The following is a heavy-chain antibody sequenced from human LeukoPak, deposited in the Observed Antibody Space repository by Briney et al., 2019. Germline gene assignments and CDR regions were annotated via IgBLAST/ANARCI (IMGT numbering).Heavy chain of an antibody. CDR1: GFTFSSYS. CDR3: ARGGGGFDP. Sequence: GGSLRLSCAASGFTFSSYSMNWVRQAPGKGLEWVSYISSSSTKYYADSVKGRFTISRDNAKNSLYLQMNSLRDGDTAVYYCARGGGGFDPWGQGTLVTVSS. CDR2: ISSSSTK. V-gene: IGHV3-48*02. D-gene: IGHD3-16*01. J-gene: IGHJ5*02.